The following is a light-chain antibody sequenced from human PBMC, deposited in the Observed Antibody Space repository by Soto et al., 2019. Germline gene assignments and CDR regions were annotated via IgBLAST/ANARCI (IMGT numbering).Light chain of an antibody. CDR1: SSDVGGYNY. CDR3: CSYAGSYTHYV. Sequence: QSALTQPRSVSGSPGQSITISCTGTSSDVGGYNYVSWYRQHPGKAPKLMTYDVSKRPSGVPDRFSGSKSGNTASLTISGLQAEDEADYYCCSYAGSYTHYVFGPGTKLTVL. CDR2: DVS. J-gene: IGLJ1*01. V-gene: IGLV2-11*01.